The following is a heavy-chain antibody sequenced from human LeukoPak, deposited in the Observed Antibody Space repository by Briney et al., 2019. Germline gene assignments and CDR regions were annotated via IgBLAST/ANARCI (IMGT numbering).Heavy chain of an antibody. J-gene: IGHJ5*02. V-gene: IGHV4-59*08. Sequence: SETLSLTCTVSGGSISSYYWSWIRQPPGKGLEWIGYIYYSGSTNYNPSLKSRVTISVDTSKNQFSLKLSSVTAADTAVYYCARARKYSSSWYDRTWFDPWGQGTLVTVSS. CDR1: GGSISSYY. CDR3: ARARKYSSSWYDRTWFDP. D-gene: IGHD6-13*01. CDR2: IYYSGST.